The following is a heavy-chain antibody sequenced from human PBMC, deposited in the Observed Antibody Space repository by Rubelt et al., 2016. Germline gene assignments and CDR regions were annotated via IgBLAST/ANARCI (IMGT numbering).Heavy chain of an antibody. J-gene: IGHJ4*02. CDR3: ARSSRSSWYVYYFDY. Sequence: QVQLQESGPGLVKPSETLSLTCTVSGGSISSYYWSWIRQPPGQGLEWIGYIYYSGSTNYTPSLKSRVTISVDTSKNQLSLKLSSVTAADTAVYYCARSSRSSWYVYYFDYWGQGTLVTVSS. V-gene: IGHV4-59*01. D-gene: IGHD6-13*01. CDR1: GGSISSYY. CDR2: IYYSGST.